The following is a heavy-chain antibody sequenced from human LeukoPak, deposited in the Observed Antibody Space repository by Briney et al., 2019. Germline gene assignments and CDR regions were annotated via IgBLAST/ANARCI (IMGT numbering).Heavy chain of an antibody. V-gene: IGHV4-34*01. D-gene: IGHD3-16*01. CDR3: AVTSVGDGGQGPTNAFDI. Sequence: SETLSLTCAVYGGSLSGDYWSWIRQSPGKGLEWIGEINHSGSTNYNPSLKSRVIISINTSKNQFSLKLNSVTAADTAVYYCAVTSVGDGGQGPTNAFDIWGQGTMVTVSS. J-gene: IGHJ3*02. CDR2: INHSGST. CDR1: GGSLSGDY.